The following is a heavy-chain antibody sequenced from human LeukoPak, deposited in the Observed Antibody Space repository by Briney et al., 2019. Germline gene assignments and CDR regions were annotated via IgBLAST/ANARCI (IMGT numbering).Heavy chain of an antibody. CDR2: ISGSGGST. D-gene: IGHD5-18*01. CDR3: AKDPQKYSYGPYYFDY. CDR1: GFTFSSYA. Sequence: PGGSLRLSCAASGFTFSSYAMSWVRQAPGKGLEWVSAISGSGGSTYYADSVKGRFTISRDNSKNTLYLQMNSLRAEDTAVYYCAKDPQKYSYGPYYFDYWGQGTLVTVSS. V-gene: IGHV3-23*01. J-gene: IGHJ4*02.